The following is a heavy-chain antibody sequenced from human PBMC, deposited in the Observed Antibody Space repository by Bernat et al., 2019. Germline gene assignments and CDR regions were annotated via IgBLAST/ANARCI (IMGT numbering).Heavy chain of an antibody. D-gene: IGHD1-26*01. V-gene: IGHV1-3*01. Sequence: QVQLVQSGAEVKKPGASVKVSCKASGYTFTSYAMHWVRQAPGQRLEWMGWINAGNGNTKYSQKFQGRVTMTTDTSTSTAYMELRSLRSDDTAVYYCARSQVGATKGTFDYWGQGTLVTVSS. J-gene: IGHJ4*02. CDR2: INAGNGNT. CDR3: ARSQVGATKGTFDY. CDR1: GYTFTSYA.